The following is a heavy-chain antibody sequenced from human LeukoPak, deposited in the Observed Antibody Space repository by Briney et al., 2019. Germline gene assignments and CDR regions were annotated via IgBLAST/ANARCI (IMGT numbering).Heavy chain of an antibody. J-gene: IGHJ2*01. CDR3: ATTYYHFCSGYFRYFVL. CDR2: IYTSGST. Sequence: SQTLSLTCTVSGGSISSGSYYWSWIRQPAWKELDWIGRIYTSGSTNYNPSLKSRVTISVDTSKNQFSLKLSSVTAADAGVYYCATTYYHFCSGYFRYFVLSGRGTMVTVSS. CDR1: GGSISSGSYY. D-gene: IGHD3-3*01. V-gene: IGHV4-61*02.